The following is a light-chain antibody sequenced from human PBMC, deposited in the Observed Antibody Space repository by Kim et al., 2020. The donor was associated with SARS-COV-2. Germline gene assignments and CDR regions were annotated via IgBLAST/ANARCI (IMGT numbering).Light chain of an antibody. CDR3: QQYGSSPPYT. Sequence: GDSATLVCRASQSVSSSYLAGYQQKPGQAPRLLIYGASSRATGIPDRFSGSGSGTDFTLTISRLEPEDFAVYYCQQYGSSPPYTFGQGTKLEI. V-gene: IGKV3-20*01. CDR2: GAS. J-gene: IGKJ2*01. CDR1: QSVSSSY.